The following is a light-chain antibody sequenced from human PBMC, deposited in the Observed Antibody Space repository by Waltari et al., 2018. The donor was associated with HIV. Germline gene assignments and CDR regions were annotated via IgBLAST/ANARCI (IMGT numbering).Light chain of an antibody. CDR3: QWYGSTNQV. J-gene: IGLJ2*01. CDR1: SGSIASHY. CDR2: EDT. V-gene: IGLV6-57*01. Sequence: NFVLTQPHSVSESPGKTVTISCTRNSGSIASHYVQWYQQRPGSSPTTVLYEDTQRPSGVPDRVSGSIASSSNSASLIISGLTTEDEADYYCQWYGSTNQVFGGGTKLTVL.